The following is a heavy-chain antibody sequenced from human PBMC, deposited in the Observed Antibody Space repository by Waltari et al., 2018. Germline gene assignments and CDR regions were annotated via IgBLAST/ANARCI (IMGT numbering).Heavy chain of an antibody. CDR3: ARHRGYCGGDCSLDAFDI. CDR1: GGSISSSSYY. D-gene: IGHD2-21*01. V-gene: IGHV4-39*01. J-gene: IGHJ3*02. Sequence: QLQLQESGPGLVKPSETLSLTCTVSGGSISSSSYYWGWIRQPPGKGLEWIGSIYYSGSTYYNPSLKSRVTISVDTSKNQFSLKLSSVTAADTAVYYCARHRGYCGGDCSLDAFDIWGQGTMVTVSS. CDR2: IYYSGST.